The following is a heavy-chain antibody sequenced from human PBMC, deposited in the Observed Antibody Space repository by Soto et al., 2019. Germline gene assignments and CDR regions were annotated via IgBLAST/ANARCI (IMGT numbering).Heavy chain of an antibody. CDR2: IYYSGST. D-gene: IGHD3-10*01. CDR1: GGSISSSSYY. Sequence: SETLSLTCTVSGGSISSSSYYWGWIHQPPGKGLEWIGSIYYSGSTYYNPSLKSRVTISVDTSKNQFSLKLSSVTAADTAVYYCARNYYGSRTNEGYGMDVWGQGTTVT. J-gene: IGHJ6*02. CDR3: ARNYYGSRTNEGYGMDV. V-gene: IGHV4-39*01.